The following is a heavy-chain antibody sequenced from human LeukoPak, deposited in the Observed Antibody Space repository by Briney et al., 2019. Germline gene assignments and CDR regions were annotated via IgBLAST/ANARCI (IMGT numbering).Heavy chain of an antibody. CDR3: ARDGYYDSSGYPDY. D-gene: IGHD3-22*01. CDR1: GFTFSSYS. Sequence: GGSLRLSCAASGFTFSSYSMNWVRQAPGKGLEWVSSISSSGSTIYYADSVKGRFTISRDNAKNSLYLQMNSLRAEDTAVYYCARDGYYDSSGYPDYWGQGTLVTVSS. J-gene: IGHJ4*02. V-gene: IGHV3-48*04. CDR2: ISSSGSTI.